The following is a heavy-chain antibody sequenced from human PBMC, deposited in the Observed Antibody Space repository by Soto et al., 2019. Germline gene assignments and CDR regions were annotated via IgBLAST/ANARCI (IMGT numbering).Heavy chain of an antibody. CDR3: ASVGTIPGYPDY. J-gene: IGHJ4*02. CDR1: GGTFSSYA. D-gene: IGHD5-12*01. CDR2: IVPIVDTA. V-gene: IGHV1-69*12. Sequence: QVQLVQSGAEVRQPTSSVKVSCKTSGGTFSSYAISWVRQAPGQGLEWMGGIVPIVDTATYAQKFQGRVTITADESTSTVYIELSSLRSHDPAAFYCASVGTIPGYPDYWGKGTLVTVSS.